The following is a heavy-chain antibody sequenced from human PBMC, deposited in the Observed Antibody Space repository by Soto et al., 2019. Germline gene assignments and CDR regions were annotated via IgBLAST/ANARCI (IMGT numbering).Heavy chain of an antibody. CDR1: GFTFGDYA. Sequence: SLRLSCTASGFTFGDYAMSWFRQAPGKGLEWVGFIRSKAYGGTTEYAASVKGRFTISRDDSKSIAYLQMNSLKTEDTAVYYCTRDSGLGYGYYYYGMDVWGQGTTVTVS. CDR2: IRSKAYGGTT. J-gene: IGHJ6*02. V-gene: IGHV3-49*03. D-gene: IGHD3-10*01. CDR3: TRDSGLGYGYYYYGMDV.